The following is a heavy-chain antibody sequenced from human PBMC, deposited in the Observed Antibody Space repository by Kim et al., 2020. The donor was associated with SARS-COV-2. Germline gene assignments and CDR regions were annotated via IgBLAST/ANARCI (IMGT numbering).Heavy chain of an antibody. CDR3: ARGAGNRGYWGN. CDR1: GFTFSSYW. D-gene: IGHD2-21*02. CDR2: INTDGSNT. V-gene: IGHV3-74*01. J-gene: IGHJ4*02. Sequence: GGSLRLSCAASGFTFSSYWMHWVRQAPGKGLVWVSRINTDGSNTNYADSVKGRFTISRDNAKTTLYLQMNSLGAEDTAVYYCARGAGNRGYWGNWGQGTLVTVSS.